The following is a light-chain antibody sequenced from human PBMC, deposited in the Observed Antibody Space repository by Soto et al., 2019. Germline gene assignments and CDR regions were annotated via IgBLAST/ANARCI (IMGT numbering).Light chain of an antibody. CDR1: QSVSSNY. V-gene: IGKV3-11*01. CDR2: DAS. J-gene: IGKJ4*01. CDR3: QQRSNWPPSLT. Sequence: EIVLSQSPGTLSLSPGERATFSCRASQSVSSNYLAWYQQKPGQAPRLLIYDASNRATGIPARFSGSGSGTDFTPTISSLEPEDFAVYYCQQRSNWPPSLTFGGGTKVDIK.